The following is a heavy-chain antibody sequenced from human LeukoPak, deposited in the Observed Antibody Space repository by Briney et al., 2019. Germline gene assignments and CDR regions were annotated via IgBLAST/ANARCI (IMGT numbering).Heavy chain of an antibody. D-gene: IGHD1-1*01. Sequence: PGVSLRLSYGASGLTFKICSKHWVSHPPAKGLEWVSCIRSTSSYTYYADSVKGRFTISRDNAKNSLYLQMNSLRAEDTAVYYCASQTGTTSYWGQGTLVTVSS. V-gene: IGHV3-21*01. CDR1: GLTFKICS. CDR2: IRSTSSYT. CDR3: ASQTGTTSY. J-gene: IGHJ4*02.